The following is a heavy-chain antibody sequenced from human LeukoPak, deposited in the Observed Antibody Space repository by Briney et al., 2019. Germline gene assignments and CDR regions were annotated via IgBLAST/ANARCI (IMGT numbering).Heavy chain of an antibody. CDR1: GGSLSSYY. D-gene: IGHD6-13*01. J-gene: IGHJ4*02. CDR2: IYCSGST. CDR3: ASLGAAAGTLDY. V-gene: IGHV4-59*08. Sequence: PSETLSLTCTVSGGSLSSYYWSWIRQPPGKGLEWIGYIYCSGSTNYNPSLKSRVTISVDTSKNQFSLKLSSVTAADTAVYYCASLGAAAGTLDYWGQGTLVTVSS.